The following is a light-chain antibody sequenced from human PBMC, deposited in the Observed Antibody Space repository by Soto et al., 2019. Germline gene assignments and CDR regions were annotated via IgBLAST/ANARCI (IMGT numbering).Light chain of an antibody. J-gene: IGKJ2*01. CDR2: GAS. CDR3: QQYGSLYT. V-gene: IGKV3-20*01. CDR1: QSVGSSY. Sequence: EIGLTQSPCTLSLSPGERATLSCRASQSVGSSYLAWYQQKPGQAPRLLIYGASSRATGTPDRFSGSGSGTDFTLTISRLEPEDFAVYYCQQYGSLYTFGQGTKLEIK.